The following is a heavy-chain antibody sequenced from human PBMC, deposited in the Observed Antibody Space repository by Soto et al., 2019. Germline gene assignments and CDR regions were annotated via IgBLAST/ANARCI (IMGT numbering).Heavy chain of an antibody. J-gene: IGHJ6*02. D-gene: IGHD5-18*01. CDR2: INPSGGST. CDR1: GYTFTSYY. V-gene: IGHV1-46*01. Sequence: QVQLVQSGAEVKKPGASVKVSCKASGYTFTSYYMHWVRQAPGQGLEWMGIINPSGGSTSYAQKFQGRVTMTRDTSTSTVYMELSSLRSEDTAVYYCASRLGDTAMDRYDSSYYYYGMDVWGQGTTVTVSS. CDR3: ASRLGDTAMDRYDSSYYYYGMDV.